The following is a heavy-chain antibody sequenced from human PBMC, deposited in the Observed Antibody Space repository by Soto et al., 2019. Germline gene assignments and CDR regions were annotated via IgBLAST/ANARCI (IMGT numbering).Heavy chain of an antibody. CDR2: IYWSGDE. V-gene: IGHV2-5*01. J-gene: IGHJ3*02. CDR3: ARGLATLPVFAFDI. CDR1: GFSLSTSGVG. Sequence: ESGPTLVNPTQTLTLTCSFSGFSLSTSGVGVGWIRQSPGKAPEWLALIYWSGDEHYRPSLKSRLSIIKDTSKNHVVLIMSDMDPVDTATYYCARGLATLPVFAFDIWGQGTMVTVSS. D-gene: IGHD6-6*01.